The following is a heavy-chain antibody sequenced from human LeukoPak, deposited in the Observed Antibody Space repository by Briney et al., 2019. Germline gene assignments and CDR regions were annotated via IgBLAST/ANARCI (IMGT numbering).Heavy chain of an antibody. CDR2: IGWDGDST. J-gene: IGHJ4*02. V-gene: IGHV3-43*01. Sequence: GGSLRLSCAASGFTLDDYTMHWVRQAPGKGLEWVSLIGWDGDSTYYADSVKGRLTIPRDNSKNSLYLQMNNLRTEDTALYYCLKKGYSGSSGGAYFDYWGQGTLVTVSS. CDR1: GFTLDDYT. D-gene: IGHD4-23*01. CDR3: LKKGYSGSSGGAYFDY.